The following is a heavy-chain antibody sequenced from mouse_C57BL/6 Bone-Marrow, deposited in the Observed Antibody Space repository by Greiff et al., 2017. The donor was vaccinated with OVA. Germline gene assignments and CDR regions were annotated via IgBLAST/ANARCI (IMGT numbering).Heavy chain of an antibody. CDR1: GYTFTSYW. J-gene: IGHJ2*01. CDR3: ARGGTVRGDY. D-gene: IGHD1-1*01. Sequence: QVQLQQPGAELVMPGASVKLSCKASGYTFTSYWMHWVKQRPGQGLEWIGVIDPSDSYTNYNQKFKGKSTLTVDKSSSTAYMQLRSLTSEDSAVYYSARGGTVRGDYWGQGTTLTVSS. CDR2: IDPSDSYT. V-gene: IGHV1-69*01.